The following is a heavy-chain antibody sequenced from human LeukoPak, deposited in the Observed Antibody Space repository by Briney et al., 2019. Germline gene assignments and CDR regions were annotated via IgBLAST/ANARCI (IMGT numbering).Heavy chain of an antibody. CDR1: GDYFWSSG. J-gene: IGHJ4*02. CDR3: AREGGRAAPGRFDY. D-gene: IGHD6-13*01. CDR2: IQNDGSIK. V-gene: IGHV3-30*02. Sequence: GGSLRLSCAASGDYFWSSGVHWVRETPGERLEWGTFIQNDGSIKSYAASVQGRFTISRDNSKNTVYLHMNSLRADETALYYCAREGGRAAPGRFDYWGQGTLVTVSS.